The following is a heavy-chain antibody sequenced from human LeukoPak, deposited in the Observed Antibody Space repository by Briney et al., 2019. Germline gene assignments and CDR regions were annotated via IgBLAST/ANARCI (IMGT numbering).Heavy chain of an antibody. V-gene: IGHV5-51*01. Sequence: GESLKISCKGSGYSFTSYWIGWVRQMPGKGLEWMGIIYPGDSDTRYSPSFQGQVTISADKSISTAYLQWSSLKASDTAMYYCARQPFYCSGGSCYDFDYWGQETLVTVSS. D-gene: IGHD2-15*01. CDR2: IYPGDSDT. CDR3: ARQPFYCSGGSCYDFDY. J-gene: IGHJ4*02. CDR1: GYSFTSYW.